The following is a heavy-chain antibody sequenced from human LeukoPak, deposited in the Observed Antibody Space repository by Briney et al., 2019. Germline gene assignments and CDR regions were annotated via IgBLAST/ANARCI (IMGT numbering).Heavy chain of an antibody. Sequence: GGSLRLSCAASGFTFNTYCMHWVRQAPGKGPMWVSRICPDGTVTNYADSVKGRFTISRDNAKNTLYLQMNSLRAEDTAVYYCARAYCGGDCFDYWGQGTLVTVSS. V-gene: IGHV3-74*01. CDR2: ICPDGTVT. J-gene: IGHJ4*02. CDR3: ARAYCGGDCFDY. CDR1: GFTFNTYC. D-gene: IGHD2-21*01.